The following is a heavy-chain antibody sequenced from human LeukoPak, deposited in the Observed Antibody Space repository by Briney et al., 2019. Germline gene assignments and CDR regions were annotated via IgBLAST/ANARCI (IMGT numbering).Heavy chain of an antibody. V-gene: IGHV4-61*02. CDR2: IYTSGST. D-gene: IGHD6-6*01. CDR3: AREVEYSSSSYYYYYYMDV. CDR1: GASINSGNYY. J-gene: IGHJ6*03. Sequence: SQTLSLTCTVSGASINSGNYYWSWIRQPAGKGLEWIGRIYTSGSTNYNPSLKSRVTISVDTSKNQFSLKLSSVTAADTAVYYCAREVEYSSSSYYYYYYMDVWGKGTTVTVSS.